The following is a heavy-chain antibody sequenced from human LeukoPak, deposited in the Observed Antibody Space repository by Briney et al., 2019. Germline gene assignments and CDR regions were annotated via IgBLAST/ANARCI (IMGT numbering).Heavy chain of an antibody. Sequence: QPGGSLGLSCAASGFTFSIYAMRWFRQAPGKGLEWVSSISANGAGTYYADSVKGRFTISRDNSKNTVYLQMNSLRAEDTAVYYCAKDSGNSGWYVDNWGQGTLVTVSS. J-gene: IGHJ4*02. CDR3: AKDSGNSGWYVDN. V-gene: IGHV3-23*01. CDR1: GFTFSIYA. CDR2: ISANGAGT. D-gene: IGHD6-19*01.